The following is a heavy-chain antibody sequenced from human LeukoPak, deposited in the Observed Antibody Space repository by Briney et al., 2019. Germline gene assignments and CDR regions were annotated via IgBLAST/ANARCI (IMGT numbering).Heavy chain of an antibody. D-gene: IGHD1-26*01. CDR1: GGSFSGYY. V-gene: IGHV4-30-4*08. Sequence: SETLSLTCAVYGGSFSGYYWSWIRQPPGKGLEWIGYIYYSGSTYYNPSLKSRVTISVDTSKNQFSLKLSSVTAADTAVYYCASPRARGGSYPFDYWGQGTLVTVSS. CDR3: ASPRARGGSYPFDY. J-gene: IGHJ4*02. CDR2: IYYSGST.